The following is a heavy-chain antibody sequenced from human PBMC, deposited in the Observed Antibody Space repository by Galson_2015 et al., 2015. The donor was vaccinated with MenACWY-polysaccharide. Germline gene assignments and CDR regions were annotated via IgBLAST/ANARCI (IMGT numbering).Heavy chain of an antibody. CDR1: GFTFDDYA. V-gene: IGHV3-9*01. CDR2: ISWNSGSI. CDR3: VKDFWERHSIPGGPFAF. J-gene: IGHJ4*02. Sequence: SLRLSCAASGFTFDDYAMHWVRQAPGKGLEWVSGISWNSGSIGYADSVKGRFTISRDNAKNSLYLQMNSLRAEDTAAYYCVKDFWERHSIPGGPFAFWGQGTLVTVSS. D-gene: IGHD1-1*01.